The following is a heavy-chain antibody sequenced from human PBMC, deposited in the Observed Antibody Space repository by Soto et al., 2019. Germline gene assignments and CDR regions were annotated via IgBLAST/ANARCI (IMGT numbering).Heavy chain of an antibody. D-gene: IGHD3-10*01. V-gene: IGHV1-18*01. CDR1: GYSFSSYG. CDR3: AREMVRGVGSDY. Sequence: SVKVSCKASGYSFSSYGISWVRQAPGQGLEWMGWISTYNGNTKYAQKLQGRVTMTTDTSTSTAYMELRSLRSDDTAVFYCAREMVRGVGSDYWGQGTLVTVSS. CDR2: ISTYNGNT. J-gene: IGHJ4*02.